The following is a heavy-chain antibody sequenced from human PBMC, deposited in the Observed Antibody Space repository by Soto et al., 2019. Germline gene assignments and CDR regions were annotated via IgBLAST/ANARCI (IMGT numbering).Heavy chain of an antibody. J-gene: IGHJ6*02. CDR2: ISSSGYI. V-gene: IGHV3-21*01. CDR3: ARDCSGGSCCPGMDV. D-gene: IGHD2-15*01. CDR1: GFNFNSYT. Sequence: NPGGSLRLSCAASGFNFNSYTINWVRQAPGKRLEWLSSISSSGYIFSTDSVRGRFTISRDNAKNSVYLQINSLRAEDTAVYFCARDCSGGSCCPGMDVWGQGTTVTVSS.